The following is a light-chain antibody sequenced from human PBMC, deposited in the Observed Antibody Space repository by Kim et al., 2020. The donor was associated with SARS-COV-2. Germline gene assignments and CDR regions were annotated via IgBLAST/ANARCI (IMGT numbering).Light chain of an antibody. V-gene: IGKV3-11*01. CDR3: QQRSDWPLT. J-gene: IGKJ4*01. Sequence: LSPGERASLSCRASQSVSSYLAWYQQKPGQAPRLLFYDAFTRATGIPARFSGSGSGTDFTLTISNLEPEDFAVYYCQQRSDWPLTFGGGTKVDIK. CDR1: QSVSSY. CDR2: DAF.